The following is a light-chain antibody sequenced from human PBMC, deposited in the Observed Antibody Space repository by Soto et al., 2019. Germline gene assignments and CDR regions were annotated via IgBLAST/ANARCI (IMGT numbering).Light chain of an antibody. J-gene: IGLJ2*01. CDR1: SSNLGAGYA. Sequence: QSVLTQPPSVSGAPGRRVTISCTGNSSNLGAGYAVHWYQHLPGAAPKLLIYANNNRPSGVPDRFSGSKSGTSASLAIAGLQADDEGDYYCQSYDTRVVFGGGTKLTVL. V-gene: IGLV1-40*01. CDR3: QSYDTRVV. CDR2: ANN.